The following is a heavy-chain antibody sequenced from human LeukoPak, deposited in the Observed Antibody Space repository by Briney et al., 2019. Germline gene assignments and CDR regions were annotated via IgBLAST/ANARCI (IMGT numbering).Heavy chain of an antibody. Sequence: ASVKVSCKASGYTFTSYGISWVRQAPGQGLEWMGWISAYNGNTNYAQKLQGRVTMTTDTSTSTAYMELRSLRSDDTAVYYCARDTTPPYSYGRLPLGYWGQGTLVTVSS. J-gene: IGHJ4*02. CDR1: GYTFTSYG. V-gene: IGHV1-18*01. D-gene: IGHD5-18*01. CDR3: ARDTTPPYSYGRLPLGY. CDR2: ISAYNGNT.